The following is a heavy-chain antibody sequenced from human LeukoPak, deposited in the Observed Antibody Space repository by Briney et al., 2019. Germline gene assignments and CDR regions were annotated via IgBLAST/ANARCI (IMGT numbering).Heavy chain of an antibody. Sequence: PSETLSLTCAVSGYSISSSNWWGWIRQPPGKGLEWIGYIYYSGSIYYNPSLKSRVTMSVDTSKNQFSLKLSSVTAADTAVYYCARQSITMVRGVIMINYYYYYMDVWGKGTTVTISS. J-gene: IGHJ6*03. CDR2: IYYSGSI. D-gene: IGHD3-10*01. V-gene: IGHV4-28*05. CDR1: GYSISSSNW. CDR3: ARQSITMVRGVIMINYYYYYMDV.